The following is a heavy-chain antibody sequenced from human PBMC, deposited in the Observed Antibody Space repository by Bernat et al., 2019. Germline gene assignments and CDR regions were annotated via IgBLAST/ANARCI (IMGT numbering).Heavy chain of an antibody. J-gene: IGHJ4*02. CDR1: GLTFSSHW. Sequence: EVQLVESGGGLVQPGGSLRLSCAASGLTFSSHWMHWVRQAPGKGLVWVSRINSDGSSTSYADSVKGRFNISRDNAENTLFLQMTSLRAEDTAVYYCARDQYSSTWEPFDCWGQGTLVTVSS. V-gene: IGHV3-74*01. CDR3: ARDQYSSTWEPFDC. D-gene: IGHD6-13*01. CDR2: INSDGSST.